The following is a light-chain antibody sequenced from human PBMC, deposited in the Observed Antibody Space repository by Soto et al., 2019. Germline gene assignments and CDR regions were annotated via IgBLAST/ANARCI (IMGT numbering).Light chain of an antibody. Sequence: QSVLTQPPSVSGAPGQRVTISCTGSTSNIGAGYDVQWYQHLPGTAPKLLIYDNNNRPSGVPDRFSGSKSGTSASLAITGLLTEDEADYYCQSYDNRPSGYVFGTGTKVTVL. CDR3: QSYDNRPSGYV. J-gene: IGLJ1*01. CDR1: TSNIGAGYD. CDR2: DNN. V-gene: IGLV1-40*01.